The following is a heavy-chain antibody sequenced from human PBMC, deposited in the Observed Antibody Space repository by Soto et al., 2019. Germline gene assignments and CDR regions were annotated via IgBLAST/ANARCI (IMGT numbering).Heavy chain of an antibody. V-gene: IGHV3-15*01. CDR1: GFTFSNAW. Sequence: VQLVESGGGLVKPGESLRVSCAASGFTFSNAWMSWVRQAPGKGLEWVGRIKSKINGGTTDYAAPVKGRFTISRDDSKNTLYLQMNSLKTEDTAVYYCTTDDPINRNWGQGTLVTVSS. J-gene: IGHJ4*02. CDR2: IKSKINGGTT. CDR3: TTDDPINRN.